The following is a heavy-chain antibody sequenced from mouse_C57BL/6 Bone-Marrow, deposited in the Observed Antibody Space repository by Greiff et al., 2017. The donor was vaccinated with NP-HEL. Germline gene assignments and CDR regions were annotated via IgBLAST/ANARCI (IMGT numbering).Heavy chain of an antibody. CDR1: GYTFTSYW. D-gene: IGHD1-1*01. V-gene: IGHV1-81*01. CDR3: ASRGYCYGSSHFDY. Sequence: VQLQQPGAELVKPGASVKMSCKASGYTFTSYWITWVKQRTGQGLEWIGEIYPRSGNTYYNEKFKGKATLTADKSSSTAYMELRSLTSEDSAVYFCASRGYCYGSSHFDYWGQGTTLTVSS. CDR2: IYPRSGNT. J-gene: IGHJ2*01.